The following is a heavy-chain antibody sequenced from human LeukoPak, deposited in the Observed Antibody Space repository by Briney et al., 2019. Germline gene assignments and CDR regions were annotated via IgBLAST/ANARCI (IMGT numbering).Heavy chain of an antibody. V-gene: IGHV3-23*01. CDR1: GFTFSSYA. D-gene: IGHD4-11*01. CDR3: AKGARFYSNYVNY. J-gene: IGHJ4*02. CDR2: ISGNDDTT. Sequence: PGGSLRLSCAASGFTFSSYAMSWVRQAPGKGLEWVSCISGNDDTTYYAESVRGRFAISRDNSKNILYLPMNSLRAEETATYYCAKGARFYSNYVNYWGQGTLVTVSS.